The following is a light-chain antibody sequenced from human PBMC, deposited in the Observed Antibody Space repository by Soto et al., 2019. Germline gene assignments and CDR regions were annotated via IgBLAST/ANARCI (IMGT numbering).Light chain of an antibody. V-gene: IGKV3-11*01. CDR2: QTA. Sequence: LSQSPATLSSFTGDRVTLSCRASQYINTRVAWYQHRPVQAPRLLIYQTAIRAAGIPARFSASGTGTDFTLTISDVQHEDFAVYYCHQRQSWPRTFGQGTKVAIK. CDR1: QYINTR. CDR3: HQRQSWPRT. J-gene: IGKJ1*01.